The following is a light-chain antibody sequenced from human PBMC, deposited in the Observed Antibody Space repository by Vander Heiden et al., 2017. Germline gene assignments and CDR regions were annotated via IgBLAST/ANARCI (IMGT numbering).Light chain of an antibody. CDR3: HQNDNIPTWT. CDR2: GAS. CDR1: QGIVNY. Sequence: DIQMTQSPSSLSASVGDRVTITCRASQGIVNYLNWYKQKPGKAPKLLIFGASSWQSGVTSRFSGSGYERDFTLTISNRQQEDFAPYFCHQNDNIPTWTFGQGTKVEVK. J-gene: IGKJ1*01. V-gene: IGKV1-39*01.